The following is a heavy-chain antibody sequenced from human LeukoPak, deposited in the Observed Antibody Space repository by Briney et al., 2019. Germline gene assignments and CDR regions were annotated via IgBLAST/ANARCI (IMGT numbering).Heavy chain of an antibody. CDR3: ARDRRQFVVRGVISPFDY. V-gene: IGHV3-23*01. CDR1: GFTFSSYA. D-gene: IGHD3-10*01. Sequence: GGSLRLSCAASGFTFSSYAMGWVRQAPGKGLEWVSAISGSGGSTYYADSVKGRFTISRDNAKNSLYLQMNSLRAEDTAVYYCARDRRQFVVRGVISPFDYWGQGTLVTVSS. J-gene: IGHJ4*02. CDR2: ISGSGGST.